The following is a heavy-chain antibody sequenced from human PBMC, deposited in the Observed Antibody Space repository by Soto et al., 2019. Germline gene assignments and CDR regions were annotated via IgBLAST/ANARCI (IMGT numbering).Heavy chain of an antibody. Sequence: QVQLVQSGAEVKEAGASVTVSCRASGDRFTDYYMHWVRQAPGQGLEWMGWINPNSGVTKYAQKFQGWVTMIRDTSIRTVYMQLSRLGFDDTAIYYCARESGGATATLDYYYFYMDVWGTGTTVTVSS. V-gene: IGHV1-2*04. D-gene: IGHD5-12*01. CDR3: ARESGGATATLDYYYFYMDV. J-gene: IGHJ6*03. CDR1: GDRFTDYY. CDR2: INPNSGVT.